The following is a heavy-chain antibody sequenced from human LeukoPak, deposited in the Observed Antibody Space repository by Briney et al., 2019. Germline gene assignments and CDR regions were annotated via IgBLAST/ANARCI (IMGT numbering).Heavy chain of an antibody. J-gene: IGHJ2*01. CDR3: ARARGYDILTGYYRGWYFDL. V-gene: IGHV4-34*01. CDR1: GGSFSGYY. Sequence: SETLSLTCAVYGGSFSGYYWSWIRQPPGKGLEWIGEINHSGSTNYNPSLKSRVTISVDTSKNQFSLSLSSVTAADTALYYCARARGYDILTGYYRGWYFDLWGRGTLVTVSS. D-gene: IGHD3-9*01. CDR2: INHSGST.